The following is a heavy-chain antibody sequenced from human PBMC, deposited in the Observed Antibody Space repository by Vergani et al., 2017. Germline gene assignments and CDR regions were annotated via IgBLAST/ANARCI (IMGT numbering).Heavy chain of an antibody. Sequence: QAQLQQWGAGLLKPSETLSLTCAIYGGSFNDYWWTWIRQPPGEGLGWIGEIRHDGITHYSPSLKSRVTISIDPSTHQFSLNLRSVTAADTAVYYCATCSGSYSSNWFDPWGQGTLVTVSS. CDR3: ATCSGSYSSNWFDP. J-gene: IGHJ5*02. D-gene: IGHD1-26*01. CDR1: GGSFNDYW. V-gene: IGHV4-34*01. CDR2: IRHDGIT.